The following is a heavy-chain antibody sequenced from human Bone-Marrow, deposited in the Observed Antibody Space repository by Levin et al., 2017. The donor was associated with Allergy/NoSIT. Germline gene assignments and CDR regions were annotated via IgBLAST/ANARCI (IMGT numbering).Heavy chain of an antibody. CDR3: GRGLGYGDYSDY. J-gene: IGHJ4*02. CDR1: DYTFTYYG. D-gene: IGHD4-17*01. V-gene: IGHV1-18*01. CDR2: ISAHNGDT. Sequence: ASVKVSCKASDYTFTYYGISWVRQAPGQGLEWMGWISAHNGDTNYAQKFQGRLTMTTDTSTSTAYMELRSLTTDDTAVYYCGRGLGYGDYSDYWGQGTLVTVSS.